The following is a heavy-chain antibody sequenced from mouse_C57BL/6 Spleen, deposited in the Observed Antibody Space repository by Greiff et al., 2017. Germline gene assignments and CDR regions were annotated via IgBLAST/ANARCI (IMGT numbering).Heavy chain of an antibody. J-gene: IGHJ2*01. CDR1: GFNIKDDY. Sequence: QSGAELVRPGASVKLSCTASGFNIKDDYMHWVKQRPEQGLEWIGWIDPENGDTEYASKFQGKATITADTSSNTAYLQLSSLTSEDTAVYYCTYLPIDSSGSYYFDYWGQGTTLTVSS. V-gene: IGHV14-4*01. CDR2: IDPENGDT. D-gene: IGHD3-2*02. CDR3: TYLPIDSSGSYYFDY.